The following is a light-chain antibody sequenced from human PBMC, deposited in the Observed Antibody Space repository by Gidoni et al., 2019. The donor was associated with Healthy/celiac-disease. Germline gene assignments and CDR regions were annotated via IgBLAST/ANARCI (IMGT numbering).Light chain of an antibody. CDR1: QSVLYSSNNKNY. J-gene: IGKJ2*04. CDR2: WAS. V-gene: IGKV4-1*01. CDR3: QQYYSTPRS. Sequence: DIVMTQSPDSLAVSLGERATINCKSSQSVLYSSNNKNYLAWYQQKPGQPPKLLIYWASTRESGVPDRCSGSGSGTDVTLTISSLQAEDVAVYYCQQYYSTPRSFGQGTKLEIK.